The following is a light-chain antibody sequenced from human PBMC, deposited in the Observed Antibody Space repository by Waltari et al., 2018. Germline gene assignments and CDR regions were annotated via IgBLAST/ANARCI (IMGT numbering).Light chain of an antibody. CDR1: QSVSGN. Sequence: CRASQSVSGNLAWYQQKPGQAPRRLIYGASTRATGIPARFSGSASGTEFTLTISSLQSEDSAVYYCQQYYDWRRVTFGQGTRLEIK. CDR2: GAS. J-gene: IGKJ5*01. V-gene: IGKV3D-15*01. CDR3: QQYYDWRRVT.